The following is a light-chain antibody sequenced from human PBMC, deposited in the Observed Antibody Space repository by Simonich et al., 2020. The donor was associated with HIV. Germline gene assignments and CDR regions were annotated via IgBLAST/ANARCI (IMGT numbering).Light chain of an antibody. CDR2: AAS. J-gene: IGKJ1*01. V-gene: IGKV1-39*01. CDR3: QQSYRPPPT. Sequence: DIQMTQSPSSLSASVGDRVTITCRTSQSISNYLNWYQQKPGNAPNLLIYAASSLQSGVPSRFSGSGSGTDFTLTISSLQPEDFATYYCQQSYRPPPTFGQGTKVEIK. CDR1: QSISNY.